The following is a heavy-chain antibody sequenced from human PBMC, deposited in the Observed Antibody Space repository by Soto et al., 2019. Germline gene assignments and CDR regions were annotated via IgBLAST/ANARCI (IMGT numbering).Heavy chain of an antibody. Sequence: ASVKVSCKASGYTFTSNAIHWMRQAPGQRLEWMGWINGGDANTRYSQNFQGRVTLSRDTSATTAYMELSSLRSEDTAVYYCARGFDGSADYWGQGTLVTVSS. CDR2: INGGDANT. D-gene: IGHD3-10*01. CDR3: ARGFDGSADY. CDR1: GYTFTSNA. J-gene: IGHJ4*02. V-gene: IGHV1-3*01.